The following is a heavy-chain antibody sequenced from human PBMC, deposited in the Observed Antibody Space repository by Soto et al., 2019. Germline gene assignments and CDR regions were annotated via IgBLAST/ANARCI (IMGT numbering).Heavy chain of an antibody. Sequence: PSETLSLTCAVYGGSFSGYYWSWIREPPGKGLEWIGEINHSGSTNYNPSLKSRVTISVDTSKNQFSLKLSSVTAADTAVYYCARDRPRYYYDSSGYLGYWGQGTLVTVSS. D-gene: IGHD3-22*01. J-gene: IGHJ4*02. CDR3: ARDRPRYYYDSSGYLGY. CDR2: INHSGST. V-gene: IGHV4-34*01. CDR1: GGSFSGYY.